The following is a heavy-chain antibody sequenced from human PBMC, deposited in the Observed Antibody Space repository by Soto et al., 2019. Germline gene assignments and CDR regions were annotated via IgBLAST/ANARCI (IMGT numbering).Heavy chain of an antibody. D-gene: IGHD3-10*01. J-gene: IGHJ3*02. Sequence: QVQLQESGPGLVKPSETLSLTCTVSGGSISSYYWSWIRQPPGKGLEWIGYIYYSGSTNYNPSHKNRVTISVETSKNQFSLKLSSVTAADTAVYYCARPQPTVRGTPIDAFDIWGQGTMVTVSS. V-gene: IGHV4-59*01. CDR2: IYYSGST. CDR3: ARPQPTVRGTPIDAFDI. CDR1: GGSISSYY.